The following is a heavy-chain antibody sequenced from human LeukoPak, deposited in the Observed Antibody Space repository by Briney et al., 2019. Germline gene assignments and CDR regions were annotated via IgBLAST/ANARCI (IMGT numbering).Heavy chain of an antibody. V-gene: IGHV3-15*01. J-gene: IGHJ4*02. Sequence: GGSLRLSCATSGFTFTNAWMSWVRQAPGKGLEWVGRIKNIGDGATTDYAAPVKGRFTISRDDSKNTLYLQMNSLRAEDTAVYYCARSRHPTIFGVAEPLNFDYWGQGTLVTVSS. D-gene: IGHD3-3*01. CDR2: IKNIGDGATT. CDR3: ARSRHPTIFGVAEPLNFDY. CDR1: GFTFTNAW.